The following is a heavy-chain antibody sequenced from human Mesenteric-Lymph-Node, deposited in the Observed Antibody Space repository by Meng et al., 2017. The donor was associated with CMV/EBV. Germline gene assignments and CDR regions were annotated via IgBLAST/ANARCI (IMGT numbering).Heavy chain of an antibody. Sequence: GGSLRLSCAASGFTFSSYAMHWVRQAPGKGLEWVAVISYDGSNKYYADSVKGRFTISRDNSKSTLYLQMNSLKTEDTAIYYCVADRPEVLAQIDYWGQGTLVTVSS. J-gene: IGHJ4*02. V-gene: IGHV3-30*04. CDR3: VADRPEVLAQIDY. CDR2: ISYDGSNK. CDR1: GFTFSSYA. D-gene: IGHD3-3*02.